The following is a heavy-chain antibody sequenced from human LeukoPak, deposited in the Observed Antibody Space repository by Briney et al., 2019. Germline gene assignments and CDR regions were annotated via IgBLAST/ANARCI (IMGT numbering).Heavy chain of an antibody. V-gene: IGHV4-31*03. Sequence: SETLSLTCTVSGGSISNGDHYWSWIRQHPGKGLEWIGHIYYSGSTYYNPSLKSRGIISVETSKNQFSLKLSSVTAADTAVYYCAREMPYYYDSSGYYAYFDYWGQGTLVTVSS. CDR2: IYYSGST. D-gene: IGHD3-22*01. CDR3: AREMPYYYDSSGYYAYFDY. CDR1: GGSISNGDHY. J-gene: IGHJ4*02.